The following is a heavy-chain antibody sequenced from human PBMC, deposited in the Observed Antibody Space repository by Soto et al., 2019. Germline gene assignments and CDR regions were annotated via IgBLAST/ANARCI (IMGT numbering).Heavy chain of an antibody. V-gene: IGHV1-69*13. Sequence: SVKVSCKASGGTFSSYAISWVRQAPGQGLEWMGGIIPIFGTANYAQKFQGRVTITADESTSTAYMELSSLRSEDTAVYYCARGYCSGGSCYSYYYGMDVWGQGTTVTVSS. D-gene: IGHD2-15*01. J-gene: IGHJ6*02. CDR3: ARGYCSGGSCYSYYYGMDV. CDR2: IIPIFGTA. CDR1: GGTFSSYA.